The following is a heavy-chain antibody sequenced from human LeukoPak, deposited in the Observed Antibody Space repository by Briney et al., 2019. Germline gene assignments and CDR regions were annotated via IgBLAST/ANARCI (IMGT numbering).Heavy chain of an antibody. V-gene: IGHV3-23*01. CDR3: AKEHYYDSSGYRRGYFDY. CDR1: GFTFSSYW. J-gene: IGHJ4*02. Sequence: GGSLRLSCAASGFTFSSYWMSWVRQAPGKGLEWVSAISGSGGSTYYADSVKGRFTISRDNSKNTLYLQMNSLRAEDTAVYYCAKEHYYDSSGYRRGYFDYWGQGTLVTVSS. D-gene: IGHD3-22*01. CDR2: ISGSGGST.